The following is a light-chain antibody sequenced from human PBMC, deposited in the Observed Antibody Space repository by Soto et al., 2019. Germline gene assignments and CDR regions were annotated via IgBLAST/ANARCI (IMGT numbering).Light chain of an antibody. CDR2: DVS. V-gene: IGLV2-14*01. CDR1: SSDVGGYNF. J-gene: IGLJ1*01. Sequence: QSALTQPASVSGSPGQSITISCTGTSSDVGGYNFVSWYQQYPGKAPKLMIYDVSDRPSGVSNRFSGSKSANTASLPISGLQAEDEADYYCSSYTSSSTQVFGTGTQLTVL. CDR3: SSYTSSSTQV.